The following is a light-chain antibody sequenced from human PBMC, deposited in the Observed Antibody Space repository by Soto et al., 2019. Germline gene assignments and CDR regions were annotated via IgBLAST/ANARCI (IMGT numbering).Light chain of an antibody. Sequence: EVVLTQSPGTLSLSPGERATLSCWASQSVSRSYLAWYQQKPGQAPRLLIYIASSRATGIPDRFSGSGSGTDFTLTISSLEPEDFAMYYWQQYGSSPYTFGQGTKLEIK. CDR2: IAS. CDR3: QQYGSSPYT. V-gene: IGKV3-20*01. J-gene: IGKJ2*01. CDR1: QSVSRSY.